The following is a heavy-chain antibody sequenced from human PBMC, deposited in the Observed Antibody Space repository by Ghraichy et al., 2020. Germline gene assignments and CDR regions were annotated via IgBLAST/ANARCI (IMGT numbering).Heavy chain of an antibody. CDR3: ARSLNSGSYPDY. Sequence: GESLNISCAASGFTFSSYWIHWVRQAPGKGLVWVSRINSDGSNTNYADSVKGRFTISRDNAKNTLYLQMNSLRAEDTAVYYCARSLNSGSYPDYWGQGTLVTVSS. V-gene: IGHV3-74*01. J-gene: IGHJ4*02. D-gene: IGHD1-26*01. CDR2: INSDGSNT. CDR1: GFTFSSYW.